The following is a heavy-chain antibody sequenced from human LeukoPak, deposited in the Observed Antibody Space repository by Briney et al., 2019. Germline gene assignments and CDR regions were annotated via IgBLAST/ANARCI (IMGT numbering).Heavy chain of an antibody. V-gene: IGHV3-21*01. Sequence: GGSLRLSCAASGFPFSAYGMHWVRQAPGKGLEWVSSISSSSSYIYYADSVKGRFTISRDNARNSLYLQMNSLRAEDTAVYYCARGRGIAASYFDYWGQGTLVTVSS. CDR3: ARGRGIAASYFDY. J-gene: IGHJ4*02. CDR1: GFPFSAYG. D-gene: IGHD6-13*01. CDR2: ISSSSSYI.